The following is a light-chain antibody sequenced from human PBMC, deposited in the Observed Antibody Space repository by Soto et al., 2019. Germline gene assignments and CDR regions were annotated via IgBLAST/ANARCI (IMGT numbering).Light chain of an antibody. J-gene: IGLJ2*01. V-gene: IGLV1-40*01. CDR3: AAWDDSLNAV. CDR1: SSNIGAGFD. CDR2: GNS. Sequence: QSVLTQPPSVSGAPGQRVTISCTGSSSNIGAGFDVHWYQQLPGTAPKLLIYGNSNRPSGVPDRFSGSRSGTSASLAITGLQAEDEADYYCAAWDDSLNAVFGGGTKLTVL.